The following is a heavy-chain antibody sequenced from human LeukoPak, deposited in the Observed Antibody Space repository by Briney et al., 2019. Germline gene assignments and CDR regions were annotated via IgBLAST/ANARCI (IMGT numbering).Heavy chain of an antibody. J-gene: IGHJ4*02. D-gene: IGHD1-26*01. CDR3: TRPKDSGSHLFLFDY. CDR1: GYTFTGYY. CDR2: INPSDGST. V-gene: IGHV1-46*01. Sequence: GASVKVSCKASGYTFTGYYIHWVRQAPGQGLEWMGIINPSDGSTNYAQKFQGRVTMTRDRSRSTVYLELSSLRSEDTAVYYCTRPKDSGSHLFLFDYWGQGTLVTVSS.